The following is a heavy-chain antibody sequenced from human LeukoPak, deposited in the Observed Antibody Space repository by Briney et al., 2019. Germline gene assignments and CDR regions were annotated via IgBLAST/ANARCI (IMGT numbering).Heavy chain of an antibody. Sequence: SVKVSCKASGGTFSSYAISWVRQAPGQGLEWMGGIIPIFGTANYAQKFQGRVTITADESTSTAYMELSSLRSEDTAVYYCAGDGTAPAPKYFDVWGRGTLVTVSS. J-gene: IGHJ2*01. V-gene: IGHV1-69*01. CDR3: AGDGTAPAPKYFDV. CDR2: IIPIFGTA. D-gene: IGHD1/OR15-1a*01. CDR1: GGTFSSYA.